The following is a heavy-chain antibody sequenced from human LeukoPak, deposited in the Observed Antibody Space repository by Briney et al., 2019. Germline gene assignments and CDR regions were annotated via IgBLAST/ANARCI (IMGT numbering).Heavy chain of an antibody. CDR2: IRSDGSNK. Sequence: PGGSLRPSCAASGFTFSSYGMHWVRQAPGKGLEWVPFIRSDGSNKYYADSVKGRFTISRDNSKNTLYLQMNSLRAEDTAVYYCAKGHILRGQKEYYFDYWGQGTLVTVSS. CDR1: GFTFSSYG. D-gene: IGHD3-10*01. V-gene: IGHV3-30*02. CDR3: AKGHILRGQKEYYFDY. J-gene: IGHJ4*02.